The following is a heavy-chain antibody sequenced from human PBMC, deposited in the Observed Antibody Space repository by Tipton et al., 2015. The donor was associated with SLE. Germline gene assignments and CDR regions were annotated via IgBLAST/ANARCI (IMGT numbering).Heavy chain of an antibody. Sequence: TLSLTCAVYGGSFSGYYWSWIRQPPGKGLEWIGEINHSGSTNYNPSLKSRVTISVDTSKNQFSLRLSSVTAADTAVYYCAQAHVWGSYRYASDVWGQGTMVTVSS. V-gene: IGHV4-34*01. D-gene: IGHD3-16*02. CDR3: AQAHVWGSYRYASDV. CDR2: INHSGST. J-gene: IGHJ3*01. CDR1: GGSFSGYY.